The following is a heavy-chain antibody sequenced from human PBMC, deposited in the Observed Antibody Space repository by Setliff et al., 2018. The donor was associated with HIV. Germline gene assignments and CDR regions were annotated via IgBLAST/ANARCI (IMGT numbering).Heavy chain of an antibody. CDR3: ARDLGDSSGYYPVDY. CDR2: INPSGGST. Sequence: ASVKVSCKASGYTFTRYQIQWMRQAPGKGLEWMGTINPSGGSTSFAEKFQGRATITGDTSTTTIYMTLKSLRAEDTAVYYCARDLGDSSGYYPVDYWGQGTRVTVSS. J-gene: IGHJ4*02. D-gene: IGHD3-22*01. CDR1: GYTFTRYQ. V-gene: IGHV1-46*01.